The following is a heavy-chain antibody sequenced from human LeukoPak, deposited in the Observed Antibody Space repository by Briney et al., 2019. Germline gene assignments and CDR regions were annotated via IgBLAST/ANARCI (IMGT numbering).Heavy chain of an antibody. CDR3: ARQYYYDSSGSMGFDY. Sequence: GGSLRLSCAASGFTFSSYGMYWVRQAPGKGLEWVAFIRYDGSNKYYADSVKGRFTISRDNSKNTLYLQMNSLRAEDTALYYCARQYYYDSSGSMGFDYWGQGTLVTVSS. J-gene: IGHJ4*02. CDR1: GFTFSSYG. D-gene: IGHD3-22*01. CDR2: IRYDGSNK. V-gene: IGHV3-30*02.